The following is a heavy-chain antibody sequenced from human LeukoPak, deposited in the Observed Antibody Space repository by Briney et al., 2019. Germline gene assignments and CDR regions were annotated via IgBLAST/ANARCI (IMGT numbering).Heavy chain of an antibody. CDR2: ISAYNGNT. V-gene: IGHV1-18*01. J-gene: IGHJ3*02. CDR3: ARGRRYYDSSGYLGSDI. D-gene: IGHD3-22*01. CDR1: GYTFTTYG. Sequence: ASVKVSCKASGYTFTTYGISWVRQAPGQGLEWMGWISAYNGNTNYAQKLQGRVTMTTDTSTSTAYMELRSLRSEDTAVYYCARGRRYYDSSGYLGSDIWGQGTMVTVSS.